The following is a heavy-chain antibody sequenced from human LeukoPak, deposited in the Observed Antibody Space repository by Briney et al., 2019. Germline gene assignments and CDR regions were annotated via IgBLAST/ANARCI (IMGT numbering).Heavy chain of an antibody. D-gene: IGHD3-10*01. CDR1: GYSITSSSW. V-gene: IGHV4-28*01. J-gene: IGHJ4*02. CDR3: AGKENVYYYFDY. Sequence: SETLSLTCAVSGYSITSSSWWGWIRQPPGKGLEWIGYIYHSGTTYYNPSLQSRVTMSVDTSKNQFSLKLSSVTAVDTAVYYCAGKENVYYYFDYWGQGTLVTVSS. CDR2: IYHSGTT.